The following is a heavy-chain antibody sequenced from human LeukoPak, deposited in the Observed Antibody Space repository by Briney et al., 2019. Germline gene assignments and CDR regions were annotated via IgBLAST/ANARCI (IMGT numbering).Heavy chain of an antibody. D-gene: IGHD4-11*01. CDR2: ISSTSSTI. CDR3: ARAHPGDYSDFQFDY. J-gene: IGHJ4*02. Sequence: GGSLRLSCAASGFTFSSFSMNWVRQAPGKGLEWVSYISSTSSTIYYADSVKGRFTISRDNAKNSLYLQMNSLRAEDTAAYYCARAHPGDYSDFQFDYWGQGTLVIVSS. CDR1: GFTFSSFS. V-gene: IGHV3-48*01.